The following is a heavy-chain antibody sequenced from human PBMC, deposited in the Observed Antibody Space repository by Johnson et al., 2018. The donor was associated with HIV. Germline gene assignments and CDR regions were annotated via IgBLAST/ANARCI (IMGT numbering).Heavy chain of an antibody. CDR2: ISSSGTTI. J-gene: IGHJ3*02. Sequence: QGQLVESGGGLVQPGGSLRLSCAASGFTFSDCYMSWIRQAPGKGLEWISYISSSGTTIYYADSVKGRFTISRDNAKNSLYLQMNSLRAEAAAVYYCARRGCCVGDCYPDGFEIWGQGTMVTVSS. D-gene: IGHD2-21*02. CDR1: GFTFSDCY. V-gene: IGHV3-11*04. CDR3: ARRGCCVGDCYPDGFEI.